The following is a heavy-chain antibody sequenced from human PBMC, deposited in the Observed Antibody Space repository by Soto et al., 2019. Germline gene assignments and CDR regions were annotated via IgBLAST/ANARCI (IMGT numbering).Heavy chain of an antibody. Sequence: GGSLRLSCSASGFTFNNYAMNWVRQAPGQGLEYVSTISSNRGSTYYADSVKGRFTISRDNTKNTLYLQLSSLRNEDSAVYYCVKTRVGGGTHLPYYYDMDVCGQGTTVTVSS. CDR3: VKTRVGGGTHLPYYYDMDV. D-gene: IGHD3-16*01. CDR1: GFTFNNYA. CDR2: ISSNRGST. J-gene: IGHJ6*02. V-gene: IGHV3-64D*06.